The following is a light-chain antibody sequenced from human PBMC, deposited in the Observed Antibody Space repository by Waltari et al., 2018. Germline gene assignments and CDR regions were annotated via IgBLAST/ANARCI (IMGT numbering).Light chain of an antibody. V-gene: IGKV4-1*01. J-gene: IGKJ1*01. CDR2: WGS. CDR1: QNVLYSSNNKTY. Sequence: DIVMTQSPDSLAVSLGERATSNCKSTQNVLYSSNNKTYLAWYQQKPGQPPKLLIYWGSTRESGVPDRFSGSGSGTDFTLTISSLQAEDVAVYYCQQYYGTPPTFGQGTKVEIK. CDR3: QQYYGTPPT.